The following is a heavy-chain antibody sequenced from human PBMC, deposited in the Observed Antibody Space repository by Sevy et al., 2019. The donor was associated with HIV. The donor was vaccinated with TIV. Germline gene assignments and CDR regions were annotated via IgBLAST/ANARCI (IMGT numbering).Heavy chain of an antibody. CDR1: GFTFSSYA. V-gene: IGHV3-30*04. CDR3: ARGAGWTFGELLGPMNP. J-gene: IGHJ5*02. Sequence: GGSLRLSCAASGFTFSSYAMHWVRQAPGKGLEWVAVISYDGSNKYYADSVKGRFTISRDNSKNTLYLQMNSLRAEDTAVYYCARGAGWTFGELLGPMNPWGQGTLVTVPS. D-gene: IGHD3-10*01. CDR2: ISYDGSNK.